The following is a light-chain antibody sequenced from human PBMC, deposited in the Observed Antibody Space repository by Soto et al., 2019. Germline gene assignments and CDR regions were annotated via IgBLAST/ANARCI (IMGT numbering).Light chain of an antibody. CDR2: EVS. Sequence: QSALTQPPSASGSPGQSVTISCTGTSSDVGGYNYVSWYQQHPGKAPKLMIYEVSKRPSGVPDRFSGSKSGNTASLTVSGSQAEDEADYYGSSYAGSNNLVFGGGTKLTVL. CDR1: SSDVGGYNY. J-gene: IGLJ2*01. V-gene: IGLV2-8*01. CDR3: SSYAGSNNLV.